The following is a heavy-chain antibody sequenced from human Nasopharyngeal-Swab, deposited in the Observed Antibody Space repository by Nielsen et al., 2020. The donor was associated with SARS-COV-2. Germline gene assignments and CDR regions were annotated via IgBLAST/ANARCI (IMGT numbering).Heavy chain of an antibody. J-gene: IGHJ4*02. CDR2: ISYDGSNK. V-gene: IGHV3-30*18. CDR3: AKDGGRSSGWYYFDY. CDR1: GFTFSSYG. D-gene: IGHD6-19*01. Sequence: GESLKISCAASGFTFSSYGMHWVRQAPGKGLEWVAVISYDGSNKYYADSVKVRFTISRDNSKNTLYLQMNSLRAEDTAVYYCAKDGGRSSGWYYFDYWGQGTLVTVSS.